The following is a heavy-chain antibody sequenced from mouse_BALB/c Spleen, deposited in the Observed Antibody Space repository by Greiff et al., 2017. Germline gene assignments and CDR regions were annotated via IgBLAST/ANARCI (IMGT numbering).Heavy chain of an antibody. V-gene: IGHV1-5*01. CDR2: IYPGNSDT. CDR3: TTHYYYGSSSYAMDY. Sequence: VQLQQSGTVLARPGASVKMSCKASGYSFTSYWMHWVKQRPGQGLEWIGAIYPGNSDTSYNQKFKGKAKLTAVTSASTAYMELSSLTNEDSAVYYCTTHYYYGSSSYAMDYWGQGTSVTVSS. D-gene: IGHD1-1*01. CDR1: GYSFTSYW. J-gene: IGHJ4*01.